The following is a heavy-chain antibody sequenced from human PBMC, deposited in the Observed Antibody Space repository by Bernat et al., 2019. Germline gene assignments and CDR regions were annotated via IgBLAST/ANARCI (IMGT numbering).Heavy chain of an antibody. D-gene: IGHD3-22*01. CDR1: GFTFSSYA. Sequence: EVQLLESGGGLVQPGGSLRLSCAASGFTFSSYAMSWVRQAPGKGLEWVSAISGSGGSTYYADSVKGRFTISRDNSKNTLYLQMNSLRAEDTAVYYCAKDRHYDSSGYYPGDYWGQGTLVTVSS. V-gene: IGHV3-23*01. J-gene: IGHJ4*02. CDR2: ISGSGGST. CDR3: AKDRHYDSSGYYPGDY.